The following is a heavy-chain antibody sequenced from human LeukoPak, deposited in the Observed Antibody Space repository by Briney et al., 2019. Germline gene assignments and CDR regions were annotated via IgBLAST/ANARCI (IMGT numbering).Heavy chain of an antibody. J-gene: IGHJ5*02. D-gene: IGHD3-22*01. V-gene: IGHV4-34*01. CDR2: INHSGST. CDR1: GGSFSGYY. Sequence: SETLSLTCAVYGGSFSGYYWSWIRQPPGKGLEWIGDINHSGSTNYNPPLKSRVTISVDTSKNQFSLKLSSVTAADTAVYYCARGSDSSGYYGDWFDPWGQGTLVTVSS. CDR3: ARGSDSSGYYGDWFDP.